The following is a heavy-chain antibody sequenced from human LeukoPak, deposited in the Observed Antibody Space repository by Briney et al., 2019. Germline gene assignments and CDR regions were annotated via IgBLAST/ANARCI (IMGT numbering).Heavy chain of an antibody. CDR3: ARLRSYGDSDYYYMDV. D-gene: IGHD4-17*01. V-gene: IGHV3-20*04. CDR1: GFTFDDYG. CDR2: INWNGGST. Sequence: GGSLRLSCAASGFTFDDYGMSWVRQAPGKGLEWVSGINWNGGSTGYADSVKGRFTISRDNAKNSLYLQMNSLRAEDTALYYCARLRSYGDSDYYYMDVWGKGTTVTVSS. J-gene: IGHJ6*03.